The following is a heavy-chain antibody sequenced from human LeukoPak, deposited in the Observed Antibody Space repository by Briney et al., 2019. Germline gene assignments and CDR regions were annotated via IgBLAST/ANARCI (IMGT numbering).Heavy chain of an antibody. CDR1: GFTFSSYW. J-gene: IGHJ4*02. CDR2: IKQDGSEK. CDR3: ARDTGGGYCCYDC. Sequence: SGGSLRLSCAASGFTFSSYWMTWIRQAPGKGLEWVANIKQDGSEKYYVDSVKGRFTISRDNAKNSLYLQMNSLRAEDTAVYYCARDTGGGYCCYDCWGQGTLVTVSS. D-gene: IGHD5-18*01. V-gene: IGHV3-7*01.